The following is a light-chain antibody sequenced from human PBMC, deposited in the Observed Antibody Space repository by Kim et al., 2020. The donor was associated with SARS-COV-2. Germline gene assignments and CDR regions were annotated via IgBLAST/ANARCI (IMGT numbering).Light chain of an antibody. CDR1: SNNVGNQG. CDR3: SAWDSNLSAWV. Sequence: QAGLTQPPSVSKGLRQTATLTCTGNSNNVGNQGAAWLQQHQGHPPKLLSYRNNNRPSGISERLSASRSVNTASLTITGLQPEDEADYYCSAWDSNLSAWVFGGGTQLTVL. CDR2: RNN. J-gene: IGLJ3*02. V-gene: IGLV10-54*01.